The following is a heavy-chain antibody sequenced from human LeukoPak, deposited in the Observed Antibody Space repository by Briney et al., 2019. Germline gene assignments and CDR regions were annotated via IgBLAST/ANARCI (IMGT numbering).Heavy chain of an antibody. D-gene: IGHD3-22*01. V-gene: IGHV1-2*02. CDR2: INPDSGGT. J-gene: IGHJ3*02. Sequence: ASVKVSCKASGYTFTAYYMHWVRQAPGQGLEWMGWINPDSGGTNYAQKFQGRVTMTRDTSTCTAYMELSRLRSDDTAVYYCWYYYDSSNAVVNAFDIWGQGTMVTVSS. CDR1: GYTFTAYY. CDR3: WYYYDSSNAVVNAFDI.